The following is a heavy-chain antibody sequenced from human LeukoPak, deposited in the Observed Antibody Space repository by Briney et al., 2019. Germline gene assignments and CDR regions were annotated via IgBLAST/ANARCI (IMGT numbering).Heavy chain of an antibody. CDR2: IYYSGST. Sequence: PSETLSLTCTVSGGSISSYYWSWIRQPPGKGLEWIGYIYYSGSTNYNPSLKSRVTISVDTSKNQFSLKLSSVTAADTAVYYCARLGRIAAAGERYYYYYMDVWGKGTTVTISS. CDR1: GGSISSYY. V-gene: IGHV4-59*01. D-gene: IGHD6-13*01. J-gene: IGHJ6*03. CDR3: ARLGRIAAAGERYYYYYMDV.